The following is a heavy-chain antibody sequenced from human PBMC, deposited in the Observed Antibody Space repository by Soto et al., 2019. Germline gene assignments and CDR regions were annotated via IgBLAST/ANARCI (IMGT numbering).Heavy chain of an antibody. J-gene: IGHJ3*01. Sequence: SETLSLTCTVSDGSIGTYYWSWIRQPPGKGLEWIGYIDYSGSTDYSPSLKSRVTILVDTSNNQFSLKLSSVTAADTAVYYCARGRRSSGRHDAFDVWGQGTMVTVSS. D-gene: IGHD6-19*01. V-gene: IGHV4-59*01. CDR1: DGSIGTYY. CDR2: IDYSGST. CDR3: ARGRRSSGRHDAFDV.